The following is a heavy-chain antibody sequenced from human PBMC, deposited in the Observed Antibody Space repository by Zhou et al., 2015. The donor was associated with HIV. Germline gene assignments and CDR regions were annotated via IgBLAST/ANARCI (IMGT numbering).Heavy chain of an antibody. CDR3: ARPFERAGTMAPPAYYYGMDV. CDR1: GGTLSGSD. V-gene: IGHV1-69*01. Sequence: QVQLVQSGSEVKKPGSSVKVSCKASGGTLSGSDISWVRQAPGQGLEWMGGIIPIFGTANYAQKFQGRVTITADESTSTAYMELSSLRSEDTAVYYCARPFERAGTMAPPAYYYGMDVWGQGTTVTVSS. CDR2: IIPIFGTA. D-gene: IGHD1/OR15-1a*01. J-gene: IGHJ6*02.